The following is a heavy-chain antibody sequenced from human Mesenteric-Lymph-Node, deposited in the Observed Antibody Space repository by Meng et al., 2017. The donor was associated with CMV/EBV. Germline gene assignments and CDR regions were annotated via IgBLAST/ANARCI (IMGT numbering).Heavy chain of an antibody. J-gene: IGHJ4*02. CDR1: EYPFTSYY. Sequence: SCKASEYPFTSYYMDWVRQAPGQGLEWMEIINPSGGSTSYAQKFQGRVTMTRDTSTSTVYMELSSLRSEDTAVYYCASAYRLDYFDYWGQGTLVTVSS. CDR2: INPSGGST. CDR3: ASAYRLDYFDY. D-gene: IGHD1-14*01. V-gene: IGHV1-46*01.